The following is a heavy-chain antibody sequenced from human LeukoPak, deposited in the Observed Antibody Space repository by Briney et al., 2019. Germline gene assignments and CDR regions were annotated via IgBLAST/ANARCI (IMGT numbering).Heavy chain of an antibody. Sequence: PSETLSLTCTVSGGSISSGDYYWSWLRQHPGKGLEWFGYIYYSGTTYYYPSLKSRFTISVDTSKNQFSLKLSSVTAADTAVYYCARVAAATTNPRFDYWGQGTLGTVSS. V-gene: IGHV4-31*03. CDR1: GGSISSGDYY. CDR2: IYYSGTT. CDR3: ARVAAATTNPRFDY. D-gene: IGHD5-24*01. J-gene: IGHJ4*02.